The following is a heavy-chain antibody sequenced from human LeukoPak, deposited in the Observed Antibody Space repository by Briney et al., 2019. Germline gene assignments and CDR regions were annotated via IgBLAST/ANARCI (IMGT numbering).Heavy chain of an antibody. Sequence: GGSLRLSCAASGFSFSYYWMSWVRQAPGKGLEWVANIKQDGSEKYYVDSVKGRFTISRDNAKNSLYLQMNSLRAEDTAVYYCARDLGYSYGYWNYWGQGTLVTVSS. CDR1: GFSFSYYW. D-gene: IGHD5-18*01. V-gene: IGHV3-7*01. J-gene: IGHJ4*02. CDR2: IKQDGSEK. CDR3: ARDLGYSYGYWNY.